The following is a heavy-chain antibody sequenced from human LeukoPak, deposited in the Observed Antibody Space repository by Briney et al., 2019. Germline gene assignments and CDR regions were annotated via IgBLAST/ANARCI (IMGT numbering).Heavy chain of an antibody. CDR1: GYTFTGYY. D-gene: IGHD5-18*01. Sequence: GASVKVSCKASGYTFTGYYMHWVRQAPGQGLEWMGWINPNSGGTNYAQKFQGRVTMTRDTSISTAYMELSRLRSDDTAVYYCASFNSVDTAMVTGYYYSMDVWGKGTTVTVSS. J-gene: IGHJ6*03. CDR3: ASFNSVDTAMVTGYYYSMDV. V-gene: IGHV1-2*02. CDR2: INPNSGGT.